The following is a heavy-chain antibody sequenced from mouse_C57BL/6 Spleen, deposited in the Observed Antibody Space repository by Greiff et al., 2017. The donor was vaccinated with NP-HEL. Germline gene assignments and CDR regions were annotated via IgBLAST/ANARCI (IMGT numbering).Heavy chain of an antibody. CDR3: ASGSSYVPFDY. V-gene: IGHV1-50*01. CDR1: GYTFTSYW. Sequence: QVQLQQPGAELVKPGASVKLSCKASGYTFTSYWMQWVKQRPGQGLEWIGEIDPSDSYTNYNQKFKGKATLTVDTSSSTAYMQLSSLTSEDSAVYYCASGSSYVPFDYWGQGTTLTVSS. CDR2: IDPSDSYT. D-gene: IGHD1-1*01. J-gene: IGHJ2*01.